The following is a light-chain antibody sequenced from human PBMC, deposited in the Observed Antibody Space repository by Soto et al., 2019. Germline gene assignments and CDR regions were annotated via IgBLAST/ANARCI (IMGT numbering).Light chain of an antibody. CDR1: QGISSA. CDR2: DAS. J-gene: IGKJ4*01. Sequence: AIQLTQSPSSLSASVGDRVTITCRASQGISSALAWYQQKPGKAPNLLIYDASSLESGVPSRFSGSESGTDFTLTISSLQPEDFATYYCHQFNSYPLTFGGGTKVEIK. CDR3: HQFNSYPLT. V-gene: IGKV1-13*02.